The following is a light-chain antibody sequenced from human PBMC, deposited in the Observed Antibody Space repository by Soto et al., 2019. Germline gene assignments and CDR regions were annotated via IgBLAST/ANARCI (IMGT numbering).Light chain of an antibody. CDR2: KTS. CDR1: RTIGTN. V-gene: IGKV3-15*01. J-gene: IGKJ4*01. Sequence: IVMTQSPATVSVSPGESTSLSCRASRTIGTNLGWYQQKPGQAPRLLISKTSNRATGVPARFSGSGSGTEFTLTITSLQSEDIAVYYCQQYADWPLTFGGGT. CDR3: QQYADWPLT.